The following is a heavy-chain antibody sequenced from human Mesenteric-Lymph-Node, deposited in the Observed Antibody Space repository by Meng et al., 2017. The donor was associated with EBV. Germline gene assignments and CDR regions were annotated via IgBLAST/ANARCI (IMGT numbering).Heavy chain of an antibody. V-gene: IGHV1-46*01. CDR2: INPSGGST. Sequence: QGQRGQFGAEVKKPGASVKVSCKASGYTFTTYYMHWVRQAPGQGLEWMGIINPSGGSTSYAQKFQGRVTMTRDTSTRTVYMELSSLRSEDTAVYYCARDLGIAGYYFDYWGQGTLVTVSS. D-gene: IGHD6-13*01. CDR3: ARDLGIAGYYFDY. CDR1: GYTFTTYY. J-gene: IGHJ4*02.